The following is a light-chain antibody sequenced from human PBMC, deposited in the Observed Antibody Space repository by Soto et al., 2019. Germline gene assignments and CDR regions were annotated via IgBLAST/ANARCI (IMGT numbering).Light chain of an antibody. V-gene: IGKV1-5*03. Sequence: DLQMTQSPSTLSASVGDRVTITCRASQSISSWLAWYQQKPGKAPKLLIYKASSLESGGPSRFSGSGSGTEFTLTISSLQPEDFATDYCQQYNSYSYTFGQGTKLESK. CDR1: QSISSW. CDR2: KAS. CDR3: QQYNSYSYT. J-gene: IGKJ2*01.